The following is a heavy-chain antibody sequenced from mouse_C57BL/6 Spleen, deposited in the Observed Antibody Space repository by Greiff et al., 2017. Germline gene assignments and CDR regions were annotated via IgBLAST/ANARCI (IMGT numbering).Heavy chain of an antibody. J-gene: IGHJ3*01. D-gene: IGHD4-1*02. Sequence: QVQLQQSGAELVRPGTSVKLSCKASGYTFTSYWMHWVKQRPGQGLEWIGVIDPSDSYTNYNQKFKGKATLTVDTSSSTAYMQLSSLTSEDSAVYYCASNSFAYWGQGTLVTVSA. CDR3: ASNSFAY. V-gene: IGHV1-59*01. CDR2: IDPSDSYT. CDR1: GYTFTSYW.